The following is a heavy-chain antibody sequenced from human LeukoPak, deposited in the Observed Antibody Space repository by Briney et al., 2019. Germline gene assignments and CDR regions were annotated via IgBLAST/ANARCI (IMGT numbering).Heavy chain of an antibody. J-gene: IGHJ6*02. D-gene: IGHD2-15*01. CDR1: GFLITDFR. V-gene: IGHV3-7*01. CDR2: INQDESDK. CDR3: ARDLVVVGSSFSYGMDV. Sequence: GGSPGPSGAAPGFLITDFRTRWVPPASGKGPEWVGNINQDESDKYSVDSVKGRFTISRDNAKNSLYLEMNSLRADDTAVYYCARDLVVVGSSFSYGMDVWGQGTTVTVSS.